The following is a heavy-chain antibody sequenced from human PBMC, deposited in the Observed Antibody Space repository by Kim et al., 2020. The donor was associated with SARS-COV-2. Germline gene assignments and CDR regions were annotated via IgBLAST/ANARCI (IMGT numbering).Heavy chain of an antibody. Sequence: GGSLRLSCAASGFTVSSNYMSWVRQAPGKGLEWVSVIYSGGSTYYADSVKGRFTISRDNSKNTLYLQMNSLRAEDTAVYYCARVFDSGSYISSWGQGTLVTVSS. CDR1: GFTVSSNY. J-gene: IGHJ4*02. CDR3: ARVFDSGSYISS. CDR2: IYSGGST. V-gene: IGHV3-53*01. D-gene: IGHD1-26*01.